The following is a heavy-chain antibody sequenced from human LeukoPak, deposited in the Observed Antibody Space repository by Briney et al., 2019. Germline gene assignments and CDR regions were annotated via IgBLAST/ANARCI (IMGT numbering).Heavy chain of an antibody. D-gene: IGHD4-11*01. V-gene: IGHV1-24*01. CDR2: FDPEDGET. CDR1: GYTLTELS. CDR3: TIPPPSTVHYFDY. Sequence: ASVKVSCKVSGYTLTELSMHWVRQAPGKGLEWMGGFDPEDGETIYAQKFQGRVTMTEDTSTDTAYMELSSLRCEDPAVHYYTIPPPSTVHYFDYWRQGTLVTVCS. J-gene: IGHJ4*02.